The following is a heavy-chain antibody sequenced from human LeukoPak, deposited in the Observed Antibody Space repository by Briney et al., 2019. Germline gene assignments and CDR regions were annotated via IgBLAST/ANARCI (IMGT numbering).Heavy chain of an antibody. J-gene: IGHJ4*02. CDR3: ARRGSWPEFDY. V-gene: IGHV4-39*01. Sequence: SSETLSLTCSVSGGSINSSGYFWGWIRQPPGKGLEWIGAIYYTGDAYYNPSLTSRVTISVDTSENQFSLNLRSVTAADTAHYCCARRGSWPEFDYWGQGALVTVSS. CDR1: GGSINSSGYF. CDR2: IYYTGDA. D-gene: IGHD1-26*01.